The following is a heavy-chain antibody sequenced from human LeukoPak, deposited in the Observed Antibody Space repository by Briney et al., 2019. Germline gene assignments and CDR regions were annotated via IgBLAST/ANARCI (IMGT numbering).Heavy chain of an antibody. CDR1: GYSFTSYW. Sequence: KPGESLKISCKGSGYSFTSYWISWVRQMPGKGLEWMGRIDPSDSYTNYSPSFQGHVTISADKSISTAYLQWSSLKASDTAMYYCARRVAAADNWFDPRGQGTLVTVSS. CDR3: ARRVAAADNWFDP. CDR2: IDPSDSYT. V-gene: IGHV5-10-1*01. J-gene: IGHJ5*02. D-gene: IGHD6-13*01.